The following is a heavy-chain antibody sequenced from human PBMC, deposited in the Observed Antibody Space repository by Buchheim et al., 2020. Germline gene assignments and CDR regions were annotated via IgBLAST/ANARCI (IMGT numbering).Heavy chain of an antibody. CDR1: GFTFSSYA. CDR3: ARDPYYGSGSYYNTGWFDP. Sequence: QVQLVESGGGVVQPGRSLRLSCAASGFTFSSYAMHWVRQAPGKGLEWVAVISYDGSNKYYADSVKGRFTISRDNSKNTRYLQMNSLRAEDTAVYYCARDPYYGSGSYYNTGWFDPWGQGTL. CDR2: ISYDGSNK. V-gene: IGHV3-30-3*01. D-gene: IGHD3-10*01. J-gene: IGHJ5*02.